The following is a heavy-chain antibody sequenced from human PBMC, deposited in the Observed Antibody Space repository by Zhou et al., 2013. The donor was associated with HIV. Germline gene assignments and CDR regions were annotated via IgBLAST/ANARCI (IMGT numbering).Heavy chain of an antibody. V-gene: IGHV1-2*02. Sequence: QVQLVQSGAEVKKPGASVKVSCKASGYTFTAHYIHWVRQAPGQGLEWMGWINPNSGGTNYAQKFQGRVTMTRDTSISTAYMELSRLRSDDTAVYYCARARYYYGSGSYYPFDYWGQGTLVTVSS. CDR2: INPNSGGT. CDR3: ARARYYYGSGSYYPFDY. CDR1: GYTFTAHY. D-gene: IGHD3-10*01. J-gene: IGHJ4*02.